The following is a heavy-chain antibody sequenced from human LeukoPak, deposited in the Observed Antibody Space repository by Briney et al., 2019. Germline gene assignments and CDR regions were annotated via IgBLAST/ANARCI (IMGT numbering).Heavy chain of an antibody. CDR1: GGSISSYY. V-gene: IGHV4-59*01. J-gene: IGHJ3*02. D-gene: IGHD6-13*01. CDR2: IYYSGST. Sequence: SETLSLTCTVSGGSISSYYWSWIRQPPGKGLEWIGYIYYSGSTNYNPSLKSRVTISVDTSKNQFSLKLSSVTAADTAVYYCARRSAAAGDAFDIWGQGTWSPSLQ. CDR3: ARRSAAAGDAFDI.